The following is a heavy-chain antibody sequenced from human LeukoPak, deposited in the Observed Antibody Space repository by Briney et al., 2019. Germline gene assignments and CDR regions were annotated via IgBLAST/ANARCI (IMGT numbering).Heavy chain of an antibody. CDR1: GFTFGDYA. CDR2: IRSKAYGGTT. Sequence: GGSLRLSCTASGFTFGDYAMSWFRQAPGKGLEWVGFIRSKAYGGTTEYAASVKGRFTISRDDSKSIAYLQMNSLKTEDTAVYYCTRDGLHGGGRYYFDYWGQGTLVTVSS. D-gene: IGHD4-23*01. V-gene: IGHV3-49*03. J-gene: IGHJ4*02. CDR3: TRDGLHGGGRYYFDY.